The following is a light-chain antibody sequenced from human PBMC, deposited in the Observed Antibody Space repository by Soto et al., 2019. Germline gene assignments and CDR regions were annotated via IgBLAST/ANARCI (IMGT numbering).Light chain of an antibody. CDR2: VAS. Sequence: DIQLTQSPSFLSASEGDRVTVTCLASQGISNYLAWYQQKPGKAPKLLINVASTLQSGVPSRFSGSGSGTEFTLTISSLQTEDSATYYCQQFNSFPRTFGQGTKVEIK. CDR1: QGISNY. CDR3: QQFNSFPRT. J-gene: IGKJ1*01. V-gene: IGKV1-9*01.